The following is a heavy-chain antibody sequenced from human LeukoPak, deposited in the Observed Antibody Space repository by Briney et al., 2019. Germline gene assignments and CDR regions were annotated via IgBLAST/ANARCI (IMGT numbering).Heavy chain of an antibody. D-gene: IGHD3-3*01. CDR2: INHSGST. J-gene: IGHJ6*03. V-gene: IGHV4-34*01. CDR3: ARGRGLLEWLLSHYYYYYMDV. CDR1: GGSFSGYY. Sequence: SETLSLTCAVYGGSFSGYYWSWIRQPPGKGLEWIGEINHSGSTNYNPSLKSRVTISVDTSKNQFSLKLSSVTAADTAVYYCARGRGLLEWLLSHYYYYYMDVWGKGTTVTVSS.